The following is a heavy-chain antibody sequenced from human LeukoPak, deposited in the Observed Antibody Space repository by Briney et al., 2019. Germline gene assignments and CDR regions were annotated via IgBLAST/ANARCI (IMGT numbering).Heavy chain of an antibody. CDR1: GFTFSSYS. J-gene: IGHJ4*02. V-gene: IGHV3-48*01. CDR2: ISSSSSTI. D-gene: IGHD1-14*01. CDR3: ARETNRGFDY. Sequence: PGGSLRLSCAASGFTFSSYSMNWVRQAPGKGLEWVSYISSSSSTIDYADSVKGRFTISRDNAKNSLYLQMNSLRAEDTAVYYCARETNRGFDYWGQGTLVTVSS.